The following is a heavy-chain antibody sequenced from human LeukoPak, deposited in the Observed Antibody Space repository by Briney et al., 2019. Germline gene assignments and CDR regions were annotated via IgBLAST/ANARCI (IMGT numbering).Heavy chain of an antibody. V-gene: IGHV3-66*01. J-gene: IGHJ4*02. CDR1: GFTVSSNY. CDR3: ARGQTERDYYFDY. Sequence: PGGSLRLTCAASGFTVSSNYMSWVRQAPGKGLEWVSVIYSGGSTYYADSVKGRFTISRDNSKNTLYLQMNSLRAEDTAVYYCARGQTERDYYFDYWGQGTLVTVSS. CDR2: IYSGGST.